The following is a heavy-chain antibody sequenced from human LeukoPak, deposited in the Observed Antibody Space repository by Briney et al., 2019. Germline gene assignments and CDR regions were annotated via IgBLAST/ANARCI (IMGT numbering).Heavy chain of an antibody. Sequence: GGSLRLSCAASGFTFSSYAMSWVRQAPEKGLEWVSAISGSGGSTYYADSVKGRFTISRDNSKNTLYLQMNSLRAEDTAVYYCAGSIAARPLGYWGQGTLVTVSS. CDR1: GFTFSSYA. CDR2: ISGSGGST. V-gene: IGHV3-23*01. CDR3: AGSIAARPLGY. D-gene: IGHD6-6*01. J-gene: IGHJ4*02.